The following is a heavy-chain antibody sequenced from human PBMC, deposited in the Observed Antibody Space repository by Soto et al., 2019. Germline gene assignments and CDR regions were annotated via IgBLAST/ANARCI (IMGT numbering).Heavy chain of an antibody. CDR1: GGSISSGGYY. Sequence: TLSLTCTVSGGSISSGGYYWSWIRQHPGKGLEWIGYIYYSGSTYYNPTLKSRLTMSVDTSKNQFSLKLSSVTAAAPAVSYCARGVKGPFYGSWSDYMVGIAVWGQGAADTVSS. CDR3: ARGVKGPFYGSWSDYMVGIAV. CDR2: IYYSGST. D-gene: IGHD3-10*01. V-gene: IGHV4-31*03. J-gene: IGHJ6*02.